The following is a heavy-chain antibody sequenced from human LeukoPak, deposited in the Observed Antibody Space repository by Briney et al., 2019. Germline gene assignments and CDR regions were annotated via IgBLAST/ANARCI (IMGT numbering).Heavy chain of an antibody. D-gene: IGHD5-12*01. J-gene: IGHJ4*02. V-gene: IGHV4-34*01. CDR2: INHSGST. CDR3: ARVVDIVARHYFDY. Sequence: PSETLSLTCAVYGGSFSGYYWSWIRQPPGKGLEWIGEINHSGSTNYNPSLKSRVTISVDTSKNQFSLKLSSVTAADTAVYYCARVVDIVARHYFDYWGQGTLVTVSS. CDR1: GGSFSGYY.